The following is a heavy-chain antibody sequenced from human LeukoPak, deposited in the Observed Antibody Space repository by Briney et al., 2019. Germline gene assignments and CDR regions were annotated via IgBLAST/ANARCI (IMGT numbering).Heavy chain of an antibody. CDR3: AYTSGYDFSSCYYYYMDV. D-gene: IGHD5-12*01. V-gene: IGHV3-21*01. CDR1: GFIFSSYS. J-gene: IGHJ6*03. Sequence: GGSLRLSCAASGFIFSSYSMNWVRRAPGKGLEWVSSISSGSSYIYYADSVKGRFTISRDNAKNSLYLQMNSLSAEDTAVYYCAYTSGYDFSSCYYYYMDVWGKGTTVTVSS. CDR2: ISSGSSYI.